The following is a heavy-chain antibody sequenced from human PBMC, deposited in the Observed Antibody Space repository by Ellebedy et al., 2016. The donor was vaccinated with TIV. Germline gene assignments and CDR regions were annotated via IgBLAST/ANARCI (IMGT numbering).Heavy chain of an antibody. Sequence: GESLKISCAASGFTFSDYAMSWVRQAPGKELEWVSAISGGSENTFYAASVKGRFTISRDNSNNTLYLQLNSLRAEDTALFYCARIQTNWYFNLWGRGTLVTVSS. J-gene: IGHJ2*01. CDR1: GFTFSDYA. CDR3: ARIQTNWYFNL. V-gene: IGHV3-23*01. D-gene: IGHD1-1*01. CDR2: ISGGSENT.